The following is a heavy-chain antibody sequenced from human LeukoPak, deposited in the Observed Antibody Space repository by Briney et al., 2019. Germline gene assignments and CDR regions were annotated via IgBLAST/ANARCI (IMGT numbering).Heavy chain of an antibody. J-gene: IGHJ4*02. D-gene: IGHD1-26*01. CDR3: AREWELLGDYYFDY. CDR2: IYSGGST. CDR1: GFTVSSNY. V-gene: IGHV3-53*01. Sequence: PGGSLRLSCAASGFTVSSNYMSWVRQAPGKGLEWVSVIYSGGSTYYADSVKGRFTISRDNSKNTLYLQMNSLRAEDTAVYYCAREWELLGDYYFDYWGQGTLVTVSS.